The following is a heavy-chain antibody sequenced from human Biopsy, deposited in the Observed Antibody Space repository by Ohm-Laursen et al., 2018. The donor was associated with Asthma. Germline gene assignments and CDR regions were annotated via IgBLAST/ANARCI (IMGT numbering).Heavy chain of an antibody. D-gene: IGHD2-21*01. J-gene: IGHJ4*02. V-gene: IGHV3-9*01. Sequence: SSLRLSCAASGFTFDDYGMHWVRQAPGKGLEWVSGISWNSGSIGYADSVKGRFTISGDNAKDSLYLQMNSLRVEDTALYYCAKATLGDIGKDYWGQGTLVTVSS. CDR3: AKATLGDIGKDY. CDR1: GFTFDDYG. CDR2: ISWNSGSI.